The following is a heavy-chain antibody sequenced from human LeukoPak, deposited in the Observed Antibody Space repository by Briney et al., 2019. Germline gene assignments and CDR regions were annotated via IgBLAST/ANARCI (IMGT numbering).Heavy chain of an antibody. V-gene: IGHV3-9*01. CDR1: GFTFDDYA. CDR3: AKDHHYILTGLDY. CDR2: ISWNSGSI. D-gene: IGHD3-9*01. J-gene: IGHJ4*02. Sequence: GGSLRPSCAASGFTFDDYAMHWVRQAPGKGLEWVSGISWNSGSIGYADSVKGRFTISRDNAKNSLYLQMNSLRAEDTALYYCAKDHHYILTGLDYWGQGTLVTVSS.